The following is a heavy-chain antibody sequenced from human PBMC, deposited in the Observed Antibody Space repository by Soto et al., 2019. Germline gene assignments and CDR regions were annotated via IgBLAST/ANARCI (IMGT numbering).Heavy chain of an antibody. CDR1: GGSISSGGYY. V-gene: IGHV4-31*03. CDR3: ARGSPSYSSGWYRPMGYFQH. CDR2: IYYSGST. D-gene: IGHD6-19*01. Sequence: SETLSLTCTVSGGSISSGGYYWSWIRQHPGKGLEWIGYIYYSGSTYYNPSLKGRVTISVDTSKNQFSLKLSSVTAADTAVYYCARGSPSYSSGWYRPMGYFQHWGQGTLVTVSS. J-gene: IGHJ1*01.